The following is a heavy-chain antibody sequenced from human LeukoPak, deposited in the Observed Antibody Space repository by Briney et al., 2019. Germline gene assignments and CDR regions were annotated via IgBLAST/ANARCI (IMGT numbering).Heavy chain of an antibody. CDR1: GGSISSGNYY. J-gene: IGHJ5*02. V-gene: IGHV4-61*02. CDR3: ARDIPYQLPPGCWFDP. CDR2: IYSRGST. Sequence: SETLSLTCTVSGGSISSGNYYLNWIRQPAGKGLEWIGRIYSRGSTNYNSSLKSRVTISLDTSKNQFSLKLTSVTAADTAVYYCARDIPYQLPPGCWFDPWGQGTLVTVSS. D-gene: IGHD2-2*01.